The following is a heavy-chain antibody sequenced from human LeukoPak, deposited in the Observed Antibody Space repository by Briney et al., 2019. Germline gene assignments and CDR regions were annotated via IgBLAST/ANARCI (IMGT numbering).Heavy chain of an antibody. CDR2: ISERSSYV. Sequence: GSLRLSCAASGFTFSSYSVKWVRQAPGKGLEWVSSISERSSYVYYADSMKGRFTISRDNAKNSLYLQMNSLRAEDTAVYYCARSTRRQNDAFDIWGQGTVVTVSS. J-gene: IGHJ3*02. CDR1: GFTFSSYS. V-gene: IGHV3-21*01. CDR3: ARSTRRQNDAFDI.